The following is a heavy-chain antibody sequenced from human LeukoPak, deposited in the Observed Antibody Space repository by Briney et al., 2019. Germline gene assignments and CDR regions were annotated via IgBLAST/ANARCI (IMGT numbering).Heavy chain of an antibody. CDR3: ARVDGYCSGGSCRSSQIDY. V-gene: IGHV3-74*01. CDR1: GFIFSSYW. D-gene: IGHD2-15*01. J-gene: IGHJ4*02. Sequence: GGSLRLSCAASGFIFSSYWMHWVRQAPGKGLVWVSRINNDGSYTDYADSVKGRFTISRDNAKNSLYLQMNSLRAEDTAVYYCARVDGYCSGGSCRSSQIDYWGQGTLVTVSS. CDR2: INNDGSYT.